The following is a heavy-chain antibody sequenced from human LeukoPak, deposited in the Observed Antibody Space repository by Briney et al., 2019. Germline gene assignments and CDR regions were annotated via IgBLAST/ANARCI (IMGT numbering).Heavy chain of an antibody. CDR2: IYPGDSDT. CDR3: ASGGRLANLPFDY. J-gene: IGHJ4*02. Sequence: GESLEISCKGSGYSFTSYWIGRVRQMPGKGLEWMGIIYPGDSDTRYSPSFQGQVTISADKSISTAYLQWSSLKASDTAMYYCASGGRLANLPFDYWGQGTLVTVSS. D-gene: IGHD3-16*01. CDR1: GYSFTSYW. V-gene: IGHV5-51*01.